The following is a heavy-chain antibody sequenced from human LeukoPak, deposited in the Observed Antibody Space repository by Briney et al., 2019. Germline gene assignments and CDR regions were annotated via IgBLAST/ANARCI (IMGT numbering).Heavy chain of an antibody. Sequence: ASVKVSCKASGYTFTGYYMHWVRQAPGQGLEWMGWINPNSGGTNSAQKFQGRVTMTRDTSISATYMELSRLRSDDTAVYYCARDQNGLLWFGELDYWGQGTLVTVSS. V-gene: IGHV1-2*02. CDR1: GYTFTGYY. CDR2: INPNSGGT. J-gene: IGHJ4*02. D-gene: IGHD3-10*01. CDR3: ARDQNGLLWFGELDY.